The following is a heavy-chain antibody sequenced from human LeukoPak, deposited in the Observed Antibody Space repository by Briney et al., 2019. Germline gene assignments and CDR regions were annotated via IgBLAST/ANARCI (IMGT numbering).Heavy chain of an antibody. CDR3: ARDGPAIQWLVSHSFPGGDY. CDR1: GFTFSDYY. Sequence: PGGSLRLSCAASGFTFSDYYMSWIRQTPGKGLEWVSYISSDTTIIYYADSVEGRFTISRDNAKNSLYLQMDSLRAEDTAVYYCARDGPAIQWLVSHSFPGGDYWGLGTLVTVSS. CDR2: ISSDTTII. V-gene: IGHV3-11*04. D-gene: IGHD6-19*01. J-gene: IGHJ4*02.